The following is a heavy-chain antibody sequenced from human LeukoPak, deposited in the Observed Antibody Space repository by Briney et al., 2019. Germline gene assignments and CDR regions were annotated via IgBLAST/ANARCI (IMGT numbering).Heavy chain of an antibody. Sequence: GGSLRLSCAASGFTFDDYAMHWVRQAPGKGLEWVSLISWDGGSTYYADSVKGRFTISRDNSKNSLYLQMNSLRAEDTALYYCAKAAAYYGSGSYLYYMDVWGKGTTVTVSS. V-gene: IGHV3-43D*03. CDR1: GFTFDDYA. J-gene: IGHJ6*03. CDR3: AKAAAYYGSGSYLYYMDV. CDR2: ISWDGGST. D-gene: IGHD3-10*01.